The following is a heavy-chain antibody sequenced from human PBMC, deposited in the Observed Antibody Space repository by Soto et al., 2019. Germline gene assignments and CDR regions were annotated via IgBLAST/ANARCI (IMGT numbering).Heavy chain of an antibody. V-gene: IGHV1-46*01. J-gene: IGHJ4*02. CDR3: VRDSPIGSTFSGYDGIDY. CDR1: GYTFTSYY. CDR2: INPSGGST. Sequence: GASVKVSCKASGYTFTSYYMHWVRQAPGQGLEWMGIINPSGGSTSYAQKFQGRVTMTRDTSTSTVYMELSSLRSEDTAVYYCVRDSPIGSTFSGYDGIDYWGQGTLVTVSS. D-gene: IGHD5-12*01.